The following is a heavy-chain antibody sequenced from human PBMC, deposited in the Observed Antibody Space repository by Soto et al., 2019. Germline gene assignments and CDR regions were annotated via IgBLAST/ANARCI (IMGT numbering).Heavy chain of an antibody. Sequence: PGGSLRLSCSASGFTFSSYNMNWVRQAPGKGLEWVSSISYANTYVYYADSVTGRFTISRDNAKNSLYLQMDSLRAEDTAVYYCVRDLDGSGSYYTDYWGQGTLVTVSS. CDR1: GFTFSSYN. CDR2: ISYANTYV. J-gene: IGHJ4*02. D-gene: IGHD3-10*01. V-gene: IGHV3-21*04. CDR3: VRDLDGSGSYYTDY.